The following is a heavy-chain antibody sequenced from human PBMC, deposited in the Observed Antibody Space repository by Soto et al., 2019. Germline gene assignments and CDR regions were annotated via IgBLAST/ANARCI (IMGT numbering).Heavy chain of an antibody. D-gene: IGHD1-20*01. J-gene: IGHJ4*02. CDR2: ISSDGGTK. CDR3: ARDQKGEGGIDY. Sequence: QVQLVESGGGVVQPGRSLRLSCTASGFTFSTYAMHWVRQAPGKGLEWVAVISSDGGTKFYGDSVKGRFTISRDNSKNTVSMHMNSLRGEDTAVYYCARDQKGEGGIDYWGQGTLVTVSS. CDR1: GFTFSTYA. V-gene: IGHV3-30-3*01.